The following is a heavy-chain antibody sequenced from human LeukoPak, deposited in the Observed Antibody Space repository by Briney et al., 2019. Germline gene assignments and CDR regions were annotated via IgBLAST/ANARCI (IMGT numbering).Heavy chain of an antibody. J-gene: IGHJ4*02. V-gene: IGHV3-15*01. CDR1: GFTFTNAW. Sequence: PGGSLRLSCAASGFTFTNAWLCWVRQAPGKGLEWVGHIKSKADGGTTDYAAPVKGRYSISRDESKNTLYLQMNSLKTEDTAMYYCVIETGYSTSWYAYYFDKWGQGTLVTVSS. CDR2: IKSKADGGTT. D-gene: IGHD6-13*01. CDR3: VIETGYSTSWYAYYFDK.